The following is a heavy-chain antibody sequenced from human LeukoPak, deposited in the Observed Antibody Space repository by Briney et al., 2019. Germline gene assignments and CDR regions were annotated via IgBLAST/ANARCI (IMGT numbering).Heavy chain of an antibody. J-gene: IGHJ4*02. CDR3: AKGNRPVIAAAALFDY. CDR2: ISGSGTST. V-gene: IGHV3-23*01. Sequence: GGSLRLSCAASGFTFSSYAMSWVRQAPGKGLEWVSVISGSGTSTDYAVSVKGRFTISRDNSKNTLYLQMKSLRAEDTAVYYCAKGNRPVIAAAALFDYWGQGTLVTVSS. CDR1: GFTFSSYA. D-gene: IGHD6-13*01.